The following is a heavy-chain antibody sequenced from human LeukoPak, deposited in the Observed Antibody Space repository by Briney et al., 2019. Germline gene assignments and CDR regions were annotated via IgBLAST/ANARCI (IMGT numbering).Heavy chain of an antibody. D-gene: IGHD3-10*01. CDR3: ARHGDIWFGAPGYFDL. J-gene: IGHJ2*01. Sequence: SETLSLNCTVSGGSISSSSYYWGWIRQPPRNGLECLRRIYYSGSTYYNPSLKSRVTISVDTSKNQFSLKLSSVTAADTAVYYCARHGDIWFGAPGYFDLWGRGTLVTVSS. CDR1: GGSISSSSYY. V-gene: IGHV4-39*01. CDR2: IYYSGST.